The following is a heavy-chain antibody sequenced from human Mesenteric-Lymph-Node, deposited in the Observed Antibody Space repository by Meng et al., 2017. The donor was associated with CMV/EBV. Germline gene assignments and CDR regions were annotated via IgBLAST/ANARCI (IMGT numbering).Heavy chain of an antibody. D-gene: IGHD6-19*01. Sequence: SGGSISSYYWSWIRQPPGKGLEWVGYVSYSGITNYNPSLKSRVSISVDTSKNQFSLKLSSVTAADTAVYYCARAPYSGGWSHYFDSWGQGTLVTVSS. CDR2: VSYSGIT. J-gene: IGHJ4*02. V-gene: IGHV4-59*01. CDR1: GGSISSYY. CDR3: ARAPYSGGWSHYFDS.